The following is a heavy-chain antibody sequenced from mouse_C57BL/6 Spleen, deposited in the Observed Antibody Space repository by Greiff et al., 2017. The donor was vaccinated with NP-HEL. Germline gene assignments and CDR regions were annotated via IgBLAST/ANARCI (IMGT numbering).Heavy chain of an antibody. J-gene: IGHJ4*01. CDR2: ISGGGGNT. CDR1: GCTFSSYT. CDR3: ARQNVYYAMDC. V-gene: IGHV5-9*01. Sequence: EVQRVESGGGLVKPGGSLKLSCAASGCTFSSYTMSWVRQTPEKRLEWVATISGGGGNTYYPDSVKGRFTISRDNAKNTLYLLVSSLRSKDTALYSLARQNVYYAMDCWAQGTSVTVST.